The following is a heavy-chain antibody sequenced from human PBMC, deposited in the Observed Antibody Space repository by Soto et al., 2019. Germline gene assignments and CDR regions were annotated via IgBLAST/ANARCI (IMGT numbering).Heavy chain of an antibody. CDR1: GGSIRSYY. CDR3: ARISPVDPYGYVNGGLDV. D-gene: IGHD5-18*01. CDR2: FYHSGNS. V-gene: IGHV4-59*01. Sequence: SETLSLTCSVSGGSIRSYYWSWIRQSPEKGLEWIGYFYHSGNSNYNPSLKSRATISVDTSKNQLSLSLRSVTAADTAVYFCARISPVDPYGYVNGGLDVWGQGTTVTVSS. J-gene: IGHJ6*02.